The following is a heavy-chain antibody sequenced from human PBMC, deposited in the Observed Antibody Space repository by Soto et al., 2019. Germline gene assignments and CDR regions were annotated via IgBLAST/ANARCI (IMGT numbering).Heavy chain of an antibody. CDR1: GGSISSGGYS. Sequence: LSLTCAVSGGSISSGGYSWSWIRQPPGKGLEWIGYIYHSGSTYYNPSLKSRVTISVDRSKNQFSLKLSSVTAADTAVYYCASYDYGDYVSVYWGQGTLVTVSS. V-gene: IGHV4-30-2*01. J-gene: IGHJ4*02. CDR2: IYHSGST. CDR3: ASYDYGDYVSVY. D-gene: IGHD4-17*01.